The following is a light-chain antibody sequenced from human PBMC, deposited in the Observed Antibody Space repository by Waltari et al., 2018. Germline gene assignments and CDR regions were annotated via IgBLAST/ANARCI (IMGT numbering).Light chain of an antibody. CDR1: SSDVGDYHY. Sequence: QSALTQPASVSGSPGQSITISCTGTSSDVGDYHYVPWYQQHPGKAPKLMIYDVSNRPSGVSNRFSGSKSGNTASLTISGLQAEDEADYYCSSYIGSSTLELFGGGTSLTVL. CDR2: DVS. J-gene: IGLJ2*01. CDR3: SSYIGSSTLEL. V-gene: IGLV2-14*03.